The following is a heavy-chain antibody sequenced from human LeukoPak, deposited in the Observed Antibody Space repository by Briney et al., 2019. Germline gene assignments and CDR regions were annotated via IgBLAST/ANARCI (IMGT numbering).Heavy chain of an antibody. CDR1: GYTFIGHY. Sequence: GASVKVSCKASGYTFIGHYIHWVRQAPGQGLEWMGWINPQNGATNYAQRFQGRVSMTRDTSISTAYMELNRLTSDDTAVYYCARLAPRWLVESGYYYYGMDVWGQGTTVTVSS. CDR2: INPQNGAT. D-gene: IGHD6-19*01. V-gene: IGHV1-2*02. CDR3: ARLAPRWLVESGYYYYGMDV. J-gene: IGHJ6*02.